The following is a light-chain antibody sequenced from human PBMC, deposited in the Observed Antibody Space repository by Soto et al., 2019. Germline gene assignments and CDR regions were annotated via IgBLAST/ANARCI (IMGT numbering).Light chain of an antibody. CDR3: PQLNSYPLT. CDR1: QGISSY. CDR2: AAS. J-gene: IGKJ4*01. Sequence: IQWTQSTSSLSASVGDRVTITCRASQGISSYLAWYQQKPGKAPKLLIYAASTLQSGVPSRFSGSGSGTDFTLTISSLQPEDFATYYCPQLNSYPLTFGGGTKVDIK. V-gene: IGKV1-9*01.